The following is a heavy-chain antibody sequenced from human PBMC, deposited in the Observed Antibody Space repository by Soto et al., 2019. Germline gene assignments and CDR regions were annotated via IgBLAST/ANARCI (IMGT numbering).Heavy chain of an antibody. CDR1: GDSMESFY. CDR3: GRDATLRY. D-gene: IGHD2-15*01. CDR2: IYDAVVT. J-gene: IGHJ4*02. Sequence: DTRSLTFTVSGDSMESFYWNCIRQPPGKGRGGLGYIYDAVVTSYKPSLKSRVSISIDTTRSHFSLRLSTVTAPDTAIYYCGRDATLRYWGQGTLVTVSS. V-gene: IGHV4-59*01.